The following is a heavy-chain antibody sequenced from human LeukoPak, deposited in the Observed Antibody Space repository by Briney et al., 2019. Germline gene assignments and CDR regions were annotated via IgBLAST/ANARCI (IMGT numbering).Heavy chain of an antibody. CDR1: GYTFTGYY. D-gene: IGHD6-13*01. CDR2: INPNSGGT. CDR3: ARESPTLSSSALNAFDI. Sequence: ASVKVSCKASGYTFTGYYMHWVRQAPGQGLEWTGWINPNSGGTNYAQKFQGRVTMTRDTSISTAYMELSRLRSDDTAVYYCARESPTLSSSALNAFDIWGQGTMVTVSS. J-gene: IGHJ3*02. V-gene: IGHV1-2*02.